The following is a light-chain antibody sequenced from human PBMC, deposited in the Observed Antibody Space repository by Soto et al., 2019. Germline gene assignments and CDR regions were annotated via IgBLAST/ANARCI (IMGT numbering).Light chain of an antibody. CDR1: QRVSTSY. CDR3: QQYGSSPLT. CDR2: GTS. Sequence: EIVLTQSPGTLSLSPGESATLSCRASQRVSTSYFAWYQQKPGQASRLLIYGTSNRATGFPDRFSGSGSGTDFTLTINRLEPEDFAVYYCQQYGSSPLTFGQGTRLEI. J-gene: IGKJ5*01. V-gene: IGKV3-20*01.